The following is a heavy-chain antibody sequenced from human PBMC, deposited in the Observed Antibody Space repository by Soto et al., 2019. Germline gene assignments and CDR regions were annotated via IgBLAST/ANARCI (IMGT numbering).Heavy chain of an antibody. V-gene: IGHV4-4*07. J-gene: IGHJ5*02. CDR3: ARRSRGYCSDTSCHNWFDP. CDR1: GGSISNFF. CDR2: IYDGGST. D-gene: IGHD2-2*01. Sequence: SETLSLTCTVSGGSISNFFWDWIRQPAGQGMEWIGRIYDGGSTTYNPSLKGRVTISEDTSKNQFSLILSSVTAADTAVYYCARRSRGYCSDTSCHNWFDPWGQGTLVTVSS.